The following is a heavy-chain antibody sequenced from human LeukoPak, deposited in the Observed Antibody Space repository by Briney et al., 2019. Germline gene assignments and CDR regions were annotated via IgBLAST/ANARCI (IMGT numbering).Heavy chain of an antibody. J-gene: IGHJ4*02. V-gene: IGHV3-23*01. D-gene: IGHD1-26*01. CDR1: GFTFSNAW. CDR2: ISGSGDTP. Sequence: GGSLRLSCAASGFTFSNAWMSWVRQAPGKGLEWVATISGSGDTPYYADSVRGRYTISRDNSKNTLYLQTDNLRSEDTAVYYCAKHAISGRAEIDFCGQGTLVIVSS. CDR3: AKHAISGRAEIDF.